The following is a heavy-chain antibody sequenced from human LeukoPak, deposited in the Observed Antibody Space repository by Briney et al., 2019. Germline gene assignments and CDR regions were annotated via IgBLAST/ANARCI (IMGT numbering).Heavy chain of an antibody. CDR2: INHSGST. D-gene: IGHD2-21*02. CDR1: GGSFSGYY. Sequence: SETLSLTCAVYGGSFSGYYWSWIRQPPGKGLEWIGEINHSGSTNYNPSLKSRVTISVDTSKNQFSLKLSSVTAADTAVYYCARMGAYCGGDCYSPGSDYWGQGTLVTVSS. J-gene: IGHJ4*02. V-gene: IGHV4-34*01. CDR3: ARMGAYCGGDCYSPGSDY.